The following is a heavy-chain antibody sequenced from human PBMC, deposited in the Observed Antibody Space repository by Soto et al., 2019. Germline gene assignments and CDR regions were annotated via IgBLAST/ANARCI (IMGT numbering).Heavy chain of an antibody. CDR1: GFTFSSYA. J-gene: IGHJ4*02. CDR2: ISGSGGST. Sequence: EGSLRLSCAASGFTFSSYAMSWVRQAPGKGLEWVSAISGSGGSTYYADSVKGRFTISRDNSKNTLYLQMNSLRAEDTAVYYCAKYTGYYPFEYWGQGTLVSVSS. D-gene: IGHD3-9*01. CDR3: AKYTGYYPFEY. V-gene: IGHV3-23*01.